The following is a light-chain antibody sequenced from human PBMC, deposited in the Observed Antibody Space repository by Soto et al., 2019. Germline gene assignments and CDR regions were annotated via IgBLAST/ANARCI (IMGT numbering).Light chain of an antibody. Sequence: EFVLTQSPGTLSLSPGERATLSCRASQTVRNNYLAWYQQKPGQAPRLLIYDASSRATGIPDRFSGGGSGTDFTLTISRLEPEDFAVYSCQQYSSSPTTFGQGTRLEIK. J-gene: IGKJ5*01. V-gene: IGKV3-20*01. CDR2: DAS. CDR3: QQYSSSPTT. CDR1: QTVRNNY.